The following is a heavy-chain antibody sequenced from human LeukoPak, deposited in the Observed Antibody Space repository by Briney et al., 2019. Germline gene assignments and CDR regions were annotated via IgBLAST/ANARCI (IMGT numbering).Heavy chain of an antibody. V-gene: IGHV1-2*02. CDR3: AREESSGQDWYAFDV. J-gene: IGHJ3*01. CDR1: GFTFTRYY. Sequence: GASVSVSCKASGFTFTRYYVQWLRQAPGQGVERVGWMYFNSGATRYAPKFQGRVTMPRYTAISTAYMGLSRLRPDDTAMYYCAREESSGQDWYAFDVWGQEAMVTVSS. D-gene: IGHD5-12*01. CDR2: MYFNSGAT.